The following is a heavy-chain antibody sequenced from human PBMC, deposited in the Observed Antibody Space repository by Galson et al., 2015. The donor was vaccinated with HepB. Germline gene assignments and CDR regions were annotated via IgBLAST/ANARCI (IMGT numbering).Heavy chain of an antibody. Sequence: SLRLSCAASGFTFSDYYMSWIRQAPGKGLEWVSYITSSSSYTNYADSVKGRFTISRDNAKNSLYLQMNSLRAEDPAVYYCARELETRGFDYWGRGTLVTVSS. CDR1: GFTFSDYY. J-gene: IGHJ2*01. V-gene: IGHV3-11*05. D-gene: IGHD3-9*01. CDR3: ARELETRGFDY. CDR2: ITSSSSYT.